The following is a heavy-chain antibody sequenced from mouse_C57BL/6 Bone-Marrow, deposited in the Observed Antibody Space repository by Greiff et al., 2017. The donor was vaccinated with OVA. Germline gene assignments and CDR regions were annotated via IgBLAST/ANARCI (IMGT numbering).Heavy chain of an antibody. Sequence: EVKLMESVAELVRPGASVKLSCTASGFNIKNTYMHWVKQRPEQGLEWIGRIDPANGNTKYAPKFQGKATITADTSSNTAYLQLSSLTSEDTAIYYCARPPTTVVAPYFDYWGQGTTLTVSS. J-gene: IGHJ2*01. CDR3: ARPPTTVVAPYFDY. V-gene: IGHV14-3*01. CDR1: GFNIKNTY. D-gene: IGHD1-1*01. CDR2: IDPANGNT.